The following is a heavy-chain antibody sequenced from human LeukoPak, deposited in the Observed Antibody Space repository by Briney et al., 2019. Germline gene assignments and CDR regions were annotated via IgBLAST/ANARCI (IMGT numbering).Heavy chain of an antibody. CDR3: ARDTHARPNAFDV. D-gene: IGHD6-6*01. CDR1: GYTFTGYY. Sequence: ASVKVSCKASGYTFTGYYMHWVRQAPGQGLEWMGWINPNSGGTNYAQKFQGRVTMTRDTSISTAYMELSRLRSDDTAVYHCARDTHARPNAFDVWGQGTMVTVSS. CDR2: INPNSGGT. J-gene: IGHJ3*01. V-gene: IGHV1-2*02.